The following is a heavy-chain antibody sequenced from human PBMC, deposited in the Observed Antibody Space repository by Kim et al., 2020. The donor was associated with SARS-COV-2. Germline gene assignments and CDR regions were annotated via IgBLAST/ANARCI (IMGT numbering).Heavy chain of an antibody. D-gene: IGHD6-13*01. V-gene: IGHV3-23*01. J-gene: IGHJ5*02. CDR3: AKRTLEQQLGWDWFDP. Sequence: SVKGRFTIARDKSKTTLYLQMNSLRAEDTAVYYCAKRTLEQQLGWDWFDPWGQGTLVTVSS.